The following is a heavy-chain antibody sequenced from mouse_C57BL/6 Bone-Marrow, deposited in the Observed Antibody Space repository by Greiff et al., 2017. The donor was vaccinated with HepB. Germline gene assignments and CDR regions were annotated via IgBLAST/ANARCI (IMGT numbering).Heavy chain of an antibody. Sequence: VKLVESGPELVKPGASVKISCKASGYTFTDYYINWVKQRPGQGLEWIGWIFPGSGSTYYNEKFKGKATLTVDKSSSTAYMLLSSLTSEDSAVYFCARVMVTPYYAMDYWGQGTSVTVSS. CDR2: IFPGSGST. CDR3: ARVMVTPYYAMDY. D-gene: IGHD2-3*01. CDR1: GYTFTDYY. J-gene: IGHJ4*01. V-gene: IGHV1-75*01.